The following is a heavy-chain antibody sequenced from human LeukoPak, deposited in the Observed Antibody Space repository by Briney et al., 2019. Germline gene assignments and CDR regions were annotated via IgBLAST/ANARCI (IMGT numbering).Heavy chain of an antibody. CDR1: GYTFTGYY. D-gene: IGHD3-9*01. CDR2: INPNSGGT. CDR3: ARVNYDILTGYYHFDY. Sequence: ASVKVSCKASGYTFTGYYMHWVRQAPGQGLEWMGWINPNSGGTNYAQKFQGRVTMTRDTSISTAYMELSSLRSEDTAVYYCARVNYDILTGYYHFDYWGQGTLVTVSS. V-gene: IGHV1-2*02. J-gene: IGHJ4*02.